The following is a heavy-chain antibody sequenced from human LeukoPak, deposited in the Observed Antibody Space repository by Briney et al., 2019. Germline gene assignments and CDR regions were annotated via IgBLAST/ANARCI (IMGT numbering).Heavy chain of an antibody. CDR1: AYSFTGCF. CDR3: ARDFSWGVDS. J-gene: IGHJ4*02. Sequence: ASVKVSCKTSAYSFTGCFFHWIRQAPREGLEWMGCINANSGDTNYAQQFQGRLTMTRDRSISTVYMELSRLRTGDTAVYYCARDFSWGVDSWGQGTLVTVCS. V-gene: IGHV1-2*02. D-gene: IGHD3-10*01. CDR2: INANSGDT.